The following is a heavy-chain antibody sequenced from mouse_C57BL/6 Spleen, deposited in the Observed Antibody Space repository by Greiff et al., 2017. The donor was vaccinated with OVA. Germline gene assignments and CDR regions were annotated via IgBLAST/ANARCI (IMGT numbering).Heavy chain of an antibody. CDR1: GFSLTSYG. J-gene: IGHJ1*03. CDR3: AKNKGSSGWYFDV. CDR2: IWRGGST. D-gene: IGHD3-2*02. Sequence: QVQLQQSGPGLVQPSQSLSITCTVSGFSLTSYGVHWVRQSPGKGLEWLGVIWRGGSTDYNAAFMSRLSITKDNSKSQVFFKMNSLQADDTAIYYCAKNKGSSGWYFDVWGTGTTVTVSS. V-gene: IGHV2-5*01.